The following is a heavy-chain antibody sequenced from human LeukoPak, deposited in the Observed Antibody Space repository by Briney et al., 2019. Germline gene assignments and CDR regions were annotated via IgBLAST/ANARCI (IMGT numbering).Heavy chain of an antibody. CDR2: INPSGDIT. V-gene: IGHV3-23*01. J-gene: IGHJ5*02. Sequence: GGSLRLSCAASGFTFSSYGMNWVRQVPGKGLGWVSTINPSGDITYYADSVKGRFAVSRDNSNNTVYLQMNFLRAEDTAIYFCAKDRIVIRGSSSGGYLYNWLDPWGQGTLVTVSS. CDR1: GFTFSSYG. D-gene: IGHD3-16*01. CDR3: AKDRIVIRGSSSGGYLYNWLDP.